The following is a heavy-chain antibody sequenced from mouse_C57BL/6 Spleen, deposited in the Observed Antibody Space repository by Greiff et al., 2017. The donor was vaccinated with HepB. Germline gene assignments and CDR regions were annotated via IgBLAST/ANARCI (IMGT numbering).Heavy chain of an antibody. Sequence: EVQLQQSGPELVKPGASVKISCKASGYTFTDYYMNWVKQSHGKSLEWIGDINPNNGGTSYNQKFKGKATLTVDKSSSTAYMEFRSLTSEDSAVYYCADSNYGYFDYWGQGTTLTVSS. J-gene: IGHJ2*01. V-gene: IGHV1-26*01. CDR3: ADSNYGYFDY. CDR2: INPNNGGT. D-gene: IGHD2-5*01. CDR1: GYTFTDYY.